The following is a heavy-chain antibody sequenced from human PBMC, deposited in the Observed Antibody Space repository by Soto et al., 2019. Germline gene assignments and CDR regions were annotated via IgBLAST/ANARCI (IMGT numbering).Heavy chain of an antibody. Sequence: ASVKVSCKVSGYTLTDLSMHWVRQAPGKGLEWMGGFDPEDGETIYAQKFQGRVTMTEDTSTDTAYMELSSLRSEDTAVYYCAAGITIFGVVTPPDYWGQGTLVTVSS. CDR2: FDPEDGET. V-gene: IGHV1-24*01. D-gene: IGHD3-3*01. J-gene: IGHJ4*02. CDR3: AAGITIFGVVTPPDY. CDR1: GYTLTDLS.